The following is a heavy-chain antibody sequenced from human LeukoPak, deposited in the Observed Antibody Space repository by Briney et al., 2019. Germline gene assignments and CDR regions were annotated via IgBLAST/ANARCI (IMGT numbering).Heavy chain of an antibody. D-gene: IGHD6-19*01. CDR1: GFTLSSYA. CDR3: ARGKGIAVSSFDS. CDR2: ISGSGTST. Sequence: GVSLRLSCAASGFTLSSYAMSCVRQAPGKGLEWVSGISGSGTSTYYADSVKGRFTISRDNSKNTMSLQMNSLRAEDTALYYCARGKGIAVSSFDSWGQGTLVTVSS. V-gene: IGHV3-23*01. J-gene: IGHJ4*02.